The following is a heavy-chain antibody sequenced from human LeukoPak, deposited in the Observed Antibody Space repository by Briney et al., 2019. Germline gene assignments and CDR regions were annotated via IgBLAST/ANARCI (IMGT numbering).Heavy chain of an antibody. J-gene: IGHJ5*02. D-gene: IGHD2-2*01. CDR2: ISAYNGNT. CDR3: AREEGYCSSTSCYANWFDP. Sequence: GASVKVSCKASGYTFTSYGISWVRQAPGQGLEWMGWISAYNGNTNYAQKLQGRVTMTTDTSTSTAYMELRSLRSDDTAVYYCAREEGYCSSTSCYANWFDPWGQGTLVTVSS. V-gene: IGHV1-18*01. CDR1: GYTFTSYG.